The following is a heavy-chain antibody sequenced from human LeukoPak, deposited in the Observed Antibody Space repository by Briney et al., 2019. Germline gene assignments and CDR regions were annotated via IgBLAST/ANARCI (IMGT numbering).Heavy chain of an antibody. Sequence: RSLRLSXAASGFTFSSYAMPWVRQAPGKGLEWVAVISYDGSNKYYADSVEGRFTISRDNSKNTLYLQMNSLRAEDTAVYYCARDIRITMVRGVSDYWGQGTLVTVSS. V-gene: IGHV3-30-3*01. J-gene: IGHJ4*02. CDR2: ISYDGSNK. CDR1: GFTFSSYA. D-gene: IGHD3-10*01. CDR3: ARDIRITMVRGVSDY.